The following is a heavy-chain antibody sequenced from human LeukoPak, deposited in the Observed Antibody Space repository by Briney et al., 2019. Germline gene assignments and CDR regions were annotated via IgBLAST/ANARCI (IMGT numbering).Heavy chain of an antibody. CDR1: GFTFSSYS. D-gene: IGHD2-15*01. V-gene: IGHV3-48*04. CDR2: ISSSSSTI. J-gene: IGHJ5*02. Sequence: GGSLRLSCAASGFTFSSYSMNWVRQAPGKGLEWVSYISSSSSTIYYADSVKGRFTISRDNAKNSLYLQMNCLRAEDTAVYYCARVKNTVLVDWFDPWGQGTLVTVSS. CDR3: ARVKNTVLVDWFDP.